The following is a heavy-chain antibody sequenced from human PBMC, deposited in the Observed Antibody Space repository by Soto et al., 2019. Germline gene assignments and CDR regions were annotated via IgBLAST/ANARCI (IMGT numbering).Heavy chain of an antibody. CDR2: INPNSGGT. CDR1: GYTFTGYY. V-gene: IGHV1-2*04. J-gene: IGHJ3*02. CDR3: ARGRHIVATNDAFDI. Sequence: ASVKVSCKASGYTFTGYYMHWVRQAPGQGLEWMGWINPNSGGTNYAQKFQGWVTMTRDTSISTAYMELSRLRSDDTAVYYCARGRHIVATNDAFDIWGQGIMVSVSS. D-gene: IGHD5-12*01.